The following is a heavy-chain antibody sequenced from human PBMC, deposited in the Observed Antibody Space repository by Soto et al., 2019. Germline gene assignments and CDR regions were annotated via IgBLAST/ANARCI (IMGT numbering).Heavy chain of an antibody. V-gene: IGHV1-46*01. CDR2: INPSGGST. D-gene: IGHD6-13*01. Sequence: HVQLVQSGADVKKPGPSVKISGKTSGYTFTDYYMHWVRRAPGHGIEWRGVINPSGGSTTYAEKFHGRVNATRDTSRTSVSMELSRLGCEDTSGYFCARATVEAASPYQQWGQRTLVTVSS. J-gene: IGHJ1*01. CDR3: ARATVEAASPYQQ. CDR1: GYTFTDYY.